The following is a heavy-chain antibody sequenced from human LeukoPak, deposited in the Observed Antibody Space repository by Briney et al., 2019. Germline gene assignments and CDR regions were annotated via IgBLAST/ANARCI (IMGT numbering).Heavy chain of an antibody. V-gene: IGHV3-23*01. J-gene: IGHJ4*02. CDR1: GFTFSSYG. CDR2: ISGSGGST. D-gene: IGHD3-9*01. CDR3: AKDHIHELRYFDWLALFDY. Sequence: PGGSLRLSCAASGFTFSSYGMSWVRQAPGKGLEWVSAISGSGGSTYYADSVKGRFTISRDNSKNTLYLQMNSLRAEDTAVYYCAKDHIHELRYFDWLALFDYWGQGTLVTVSS.